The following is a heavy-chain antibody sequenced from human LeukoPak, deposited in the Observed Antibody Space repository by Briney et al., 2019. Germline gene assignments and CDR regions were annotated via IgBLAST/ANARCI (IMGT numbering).Heavy chain of an antibody. CDR1: GFSFNDYA. V-gene: IGHV3-30*06. CDR3: ARSPGPHCGGDCYRFDY. CDR2: ISYDGSNK. Sequence: GGSLRLSCAASGFSFNDYAMHWVRQAPGKGLEWVAVISYDGSNKYYADSVKGRFTISRDNSKNTLYLQMNSLRAEDTAVYYCARSPGPHCGGDCYRFDYWGQGTLVTVSS. J-gene: IGHJ4*02. D-gene: IGHD2-21*02.